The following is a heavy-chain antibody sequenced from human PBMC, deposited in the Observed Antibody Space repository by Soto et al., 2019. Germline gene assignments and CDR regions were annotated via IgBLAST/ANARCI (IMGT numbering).Heavy chain of an antibody. J-gene: IGHJ4*02. CDR1: GFTFSSYS. D-gene: IGHD6-19*01. CDR2: ISSSSSYI. CDR3: AREDIAVAGVDY. Sequence: GGSLRLSCAASGFTFSSYSMNWVRQAPGKGLEWVSSISSSSSYIYYADSVKGRFTISRDNAKNSLYLQMNSLRAEDTAVYYCAREDIAVAGVDYWGQGTLVTVSS. V-gene: IGHV3-21*01.